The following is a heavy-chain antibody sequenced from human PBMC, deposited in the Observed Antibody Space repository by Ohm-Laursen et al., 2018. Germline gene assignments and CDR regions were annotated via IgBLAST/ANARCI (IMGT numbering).Heavy chain of an antibody. CDR1: GFPFNANA. V-gene: IGHV3-23*01. Sequence: SLRLSCAASGFPFNANAMAWVRQAPGKGLEWVSAVSDSGDSTYYADSVKGRFTISRDNSKNTLYLQMNSLRAEDTAVYYCAKGQPILITFGGARMDVWGQGTTVTVSS. CDR2: VSDSGDST. J-gene: IGHJ6*02. D-gene: IGHD3-16*01. CDR3: AKGQPILITFGGARMDV.